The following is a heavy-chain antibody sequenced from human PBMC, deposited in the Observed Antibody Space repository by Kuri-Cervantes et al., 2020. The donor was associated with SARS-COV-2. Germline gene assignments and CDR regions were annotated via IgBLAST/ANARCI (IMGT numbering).Heavy chain of an antibody. D-gene: IGHD6-13*01. V-gene: IGHV3-23*01. CDR1: GFTFSGSA. CDR2: ISGSGGAT. CDR3: ARGPGDSSWYWSRHYYYGMDV. Sequence: GGSLRLSCAASGFTFSGSAMHWVRQASGKGLEWVSTISGSGGATRSADSVKGRFIISRDNSNNTLYLQMNSLRAEDTAVYYCARGPGDSSWYWSRHYYYGMDVWGRGTTVTVSS. J-gene: IGHJ6*02.